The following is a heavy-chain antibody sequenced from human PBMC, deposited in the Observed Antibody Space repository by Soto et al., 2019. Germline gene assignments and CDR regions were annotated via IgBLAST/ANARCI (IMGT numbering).Heavy chain of an antibody. J-gene: IGHJ4*02. Sequence: PSETLSLTCTVSGVSISSSSYYWGWIRQPPGKGLEWIGEINHSGSTNYNPSLKSRVTISVDTSKNQFSLKLTSVTAADTAVYYCAREKITGLFDYWGQGTRFTVS. CDR1: GVSISSSSYY. D-gene: IGHD2-8*02. CDR3: AREKITGLFDY. CDR2: INHSGST. V-gene: IGHV4-39*07.